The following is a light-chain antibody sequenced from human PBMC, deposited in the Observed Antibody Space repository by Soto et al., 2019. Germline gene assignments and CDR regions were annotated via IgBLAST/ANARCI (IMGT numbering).Light chain of an antibody. CDR3: QQYDNLPFT. CDR1: QDISNS. CDR2: DAS. J-gene: IGKJ3*01. Sequence: DIQMTQSPSSLSASVGDRVTITCQASQDISNSFNWYQHKPGEAPKLLIYDASNLETGVPSRFSGSGSGTDFTFTITSLQPEDVATYYCQQYDNLPFTFGPGTKVDIK. V-gene: IGKV1-33*01.